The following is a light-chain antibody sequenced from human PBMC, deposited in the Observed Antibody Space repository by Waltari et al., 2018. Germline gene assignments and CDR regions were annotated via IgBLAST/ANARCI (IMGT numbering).Light chain of an antibody. J-gene: IGKJ4*01. Sequence: EIVMTQSPATLSVSPGERATFSCRASQSVSSNLAWYQQKPGQAPRLLMYGASTRATGIPARFSGSGSGTEFTLTISSLQSEDFALYYCQQYNNWPPRATFGGGTKVELK. CDR2: GAS. V-gene: IGKV3D-15*01. CDR3: QQYNNWPPRAT. CDR1: QSVSSN.